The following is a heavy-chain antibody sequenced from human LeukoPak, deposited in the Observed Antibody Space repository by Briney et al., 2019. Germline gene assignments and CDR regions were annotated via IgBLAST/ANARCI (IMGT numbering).Heavy chain of an antibody. CDR2: IRSSTTYV. Sequence: GGSLRLSCAASGFTFRAYAMNWVRQAPGKGLEWVSSIRSSTTYVYYADSVKGRFTISRDNAKNSLYLQMNSLRAEDTAVYYCARDSLTMIVGRQKRGLDYWGQGTLVTVSS. D-gene: IGHD3-22*01. V-gene: IGHV3-21*01. CDR3: ARDSLTMIVGRQKRGLDY. CDR1: GFTFRAYA. J-gene: IGHJ4*02.